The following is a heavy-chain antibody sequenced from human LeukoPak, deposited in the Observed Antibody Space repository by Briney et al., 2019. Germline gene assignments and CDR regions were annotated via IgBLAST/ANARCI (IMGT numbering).Heavy chain of an antibody. J-gene: IGHJ3*02. Sequence: ASVKVSCKASGYTFTGYYMHWVRQAPGQGLEWMGWINPKSGDTNYAQKYRGRVTMTRDTSISTAFMELSRLISDDTAVYYCARVIGGRKRGQGPIDGFDIWGQGTMVTVSS. CDR1: GYTFTGYY. V-gene: IGHV1-2*02. CDR2: INPKSGDT. CDR3: ARVIGGRKRGQGPIDGFDI.